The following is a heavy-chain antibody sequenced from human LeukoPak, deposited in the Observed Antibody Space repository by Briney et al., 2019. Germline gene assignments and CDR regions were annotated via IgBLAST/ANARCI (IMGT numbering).Heavy chain of an antibody. Sequence: ASVKVSCKASGYTFTGYYMHWVRQAPGQGLEWMGWINPNSGGTNYAQKFQGRVTMTRDTSISTAYMELSRLRSDDTAVYYCARVGGSYRSGVSAFDIWGQGTMVTVSS. D-gene: IGHD1-26*01. J-gene: IGHJ3*02. CDR3: ARVGGSYRSGVSAFDI. CDR2: INPNSGGT. V-gene: IGHV1-2*02. CDR1: GYTFTGYY.